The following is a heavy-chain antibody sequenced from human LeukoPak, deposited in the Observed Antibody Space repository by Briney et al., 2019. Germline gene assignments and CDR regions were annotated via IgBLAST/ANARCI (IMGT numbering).Heavy chain of an antibody. D-gene: IGHD3-22*01. Sequence: GGSLRLSCAASGFTFDDYGMSWVRQAPGKGLERVSGINWNGGSTGYADSVKGRFTISRDNAKNSLYLQMNSLRAEDTALYYCARAQNYYDSSGYYSGAFDIWGQGTMVTVSS. CDR2: INWNGGST. V-gene: IGHV3-20*04. J-gene: IGHJ3*02. CDR1: GFTFDDYG. CDR3: ARAQNYYDSSGYYSGAFDI.